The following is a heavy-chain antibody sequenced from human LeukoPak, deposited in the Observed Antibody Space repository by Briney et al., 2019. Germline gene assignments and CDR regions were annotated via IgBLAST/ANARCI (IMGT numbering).Heavy chain of an antibody. CDR1: GGSFSGYY. J-gene: IGHJ4*02. CDR3: AMWPGMVAATMRGYYFDY. D-gene: IGHD2-15*01. CDR2: INHSGST. V-gene: IGHV4-34*01. Sequence: PSETLSLTCAVYGGSFSGYYWSWLRQPPGKGLEWIGEINHSGSTNYNPSLKSRVTISVDTSKNQFSLKLSSVTAADTAVYYCAMWPGMVAATMRGYYFDYWGQGTLVTVSS.